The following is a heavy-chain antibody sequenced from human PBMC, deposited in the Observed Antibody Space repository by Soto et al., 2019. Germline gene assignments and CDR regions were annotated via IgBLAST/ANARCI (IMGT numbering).Heavy chain of an antibody. D-gene: IGHD1-1*01. Sequence: SETLSLTCTFSCGPIRSSSHYWGWIRQSPGTGLEWIGSIDESGDSYYNPSLKSRVTISVDTSKNQFSLKLISVTGADSAIYYCAREGGYVDYWGQGTLVTVSS. CDR1: CGPIRSSSHY. J-gene: IGHJ4*02. V-gene: IGHV4-39*02. CDR3: AREGGYVDY. CDR2: IDESGDS.